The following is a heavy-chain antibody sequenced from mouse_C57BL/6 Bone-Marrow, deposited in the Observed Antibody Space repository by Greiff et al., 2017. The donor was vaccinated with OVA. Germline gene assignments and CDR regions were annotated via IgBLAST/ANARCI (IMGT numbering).Heavy chain of an antibody. CDR2: MYPGDGDT. V-gene: IGHV1-82*01. CDR1: GYAFSSSW. J-gene: IGHJ4*01. Sequence: QVTLKESGPELVKPGASVKISCKASGYAFSSSWMNWVKQRPGKGLEWIGRMYPGDGDTNYNGKLKGKATLTADKSSSTAYMQLSSLTSEDSAVYFFAGDYWGQGTSVTVSS. CDR3: AGDY.